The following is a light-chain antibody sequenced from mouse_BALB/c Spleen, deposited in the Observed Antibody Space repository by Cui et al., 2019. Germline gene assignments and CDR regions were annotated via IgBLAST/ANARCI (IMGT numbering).Light chain of an antibody. CDR2: YAS. CDR3: QQSNRRPYT. CDR1: QDISNY. Sequence: DIQLTQPTAFLSASLGDRVTFTCRASQDISNYINWYQQRTNGTARLLIYYASGLHSGVPSRFSGSGSGTDYSLTINSVEQEDIANYYCQQSNRRPYTFGGGTKLEIK. J-gene: IGKJ2*01. V-gene: IGKV10-96*01.